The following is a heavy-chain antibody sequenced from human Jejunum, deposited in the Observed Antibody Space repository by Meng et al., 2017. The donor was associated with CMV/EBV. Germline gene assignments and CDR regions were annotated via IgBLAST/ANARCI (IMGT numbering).Heavy chain of an antibody. CDR3: ARDPTNGSPTGFDY. CDR1: GGSFSFYH. Sequence: YGGSFSFYHWTWIRQPPGKGLEWIGEINHSGSTNYNPSLKSRVTISVDRSKNQFSLKLSSVTAADTAVYYCARDPTNGSPTGFDYWGQGTLVTVSS. D-gene: IGHD1-26*01. J-gene: IGHJ4*02. CDR2: INHSGST. V-gene: IGHV4-34*01.